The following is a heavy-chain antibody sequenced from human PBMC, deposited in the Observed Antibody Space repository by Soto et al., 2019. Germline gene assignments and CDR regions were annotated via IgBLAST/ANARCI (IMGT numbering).Heavy chain of an antibody. Sequence: EVQLLESGGGLVQSGGSLRLSCAASGFTFSSFAMNWVRQAPGKGLEWVSTISVSGDTTTYADSVKGRFTISRDNSMDTLYLQMNSLRAEDTALYLCAKDGVGWVTTVSYFDSWGQGTRVTVSS. V-gene: IGHV3-23*01. CDR2: ISVSGDTT. CDR3: AKDGVGWVTTVSYFDS. CDR1: GFTFSSFA. J-gene: IGHJ4*02. D-gene: IGHD4-4*01.